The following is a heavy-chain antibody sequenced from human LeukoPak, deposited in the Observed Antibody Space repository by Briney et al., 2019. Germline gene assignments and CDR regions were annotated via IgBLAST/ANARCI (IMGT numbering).Heavy chain of an antibody. Sequence: GGSLSLSCAPSGFAFTNFGMHWVRQAPGRGAEWVATIWYDGSKKYYADSVKGRFPIPRDNPENSLSLQMKSLRPEDRSVFYCARGTFGVTYWGKGTLVTVSS. D-gene: IGHD3-16*01. V-gene: IGHV3-33*01. CDR1: GFAFTNFG. J-gene: IGHJ4*02. CDR3: ARGTFGVTY. CDR2: IWYDGSKK.